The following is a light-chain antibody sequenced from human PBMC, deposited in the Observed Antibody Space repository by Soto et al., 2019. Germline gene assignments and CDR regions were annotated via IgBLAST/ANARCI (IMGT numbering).Light chain of an antibody. J-gene: IGLJ2*01. CDR1: NIGRKS. V-gene: IGLV3-21*04. Sequence: SYELTQPPSVSVAPGKTARITCGGNNIGRKSVHRYQQKPGQAPVLVIYYDSDRPSGIPERFSGSNSGNTATLTISRVEAGDEAAYYCQVWDSSSDLVVFGGGTKLTVL. CDR2: YDS. CDR3: QVWDSSSDLVV.